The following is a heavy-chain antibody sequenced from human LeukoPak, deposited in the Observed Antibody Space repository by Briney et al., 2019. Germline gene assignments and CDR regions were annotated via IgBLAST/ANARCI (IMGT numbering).Heavy chain of an antibody. CDR3: ARQLDFDWLTPDY. D-gene: IGHD3-9*01. V-gene: IGHV4-34*01. CDR1: GGSFSGYY. CDR2: INHSGST. Sequence: PSETLSLTCAVYGGSFSGYYWSWIRQPPGKGLEWIGEINHSGSTNYNPSLKSRVTISVDTSKNQFSLKLSSVTAADTAVYYCARQLDFDWLTPDYWGQGTLVTVSS. J-gene: IGHJ4*02.